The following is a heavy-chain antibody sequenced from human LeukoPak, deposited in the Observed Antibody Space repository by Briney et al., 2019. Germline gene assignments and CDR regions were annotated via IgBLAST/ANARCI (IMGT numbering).Heavy chain of an antibody. D-gene: IGHD3-10*01. J-gene: IGHJ4*02. CDR3: AREIDYYGSGSYYL. CDR1: GYTFTGYY. CDR2: INPSSGGT. Sequence: VASVKVSCKASGYTFTGYYMHWVRQAPGQGLEWMGWINPSSGGTNYAQKFQGRVTMTRDTSISTAYMELSRLRSDDTAVYYCAREIDYYGSGSYYLWGQGTLVTVSS. V-gene: IGHV1-2*02.